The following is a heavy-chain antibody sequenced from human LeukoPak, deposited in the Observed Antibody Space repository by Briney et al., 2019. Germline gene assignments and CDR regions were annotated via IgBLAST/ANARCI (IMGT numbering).Heavy chain of an antibody. CDR3: ATRESLFLEWLPQGD. J-gene: IGHJ4*02. D-gene: IGHD3-3*01. V-gene: IGHV4-34*01. CDR1: GGSFSGCY. CDR2: INHSGST. Sequence: SETLSLTCAVYGGSFSGCYWSWIRQPPGKGLEWIGEINHSGSTNYNPSLKSRVTISVDTSKNQFSLKLSSVTAADTAVYYCATRESLFLEWLPQGDWGQGTLVTVSS.